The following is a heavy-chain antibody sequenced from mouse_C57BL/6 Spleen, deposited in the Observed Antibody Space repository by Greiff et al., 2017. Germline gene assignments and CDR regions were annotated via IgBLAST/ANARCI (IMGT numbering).Heavy chain of an antibody. CDR1: GFTFSSYA. D-gene: IGHD1-1*01. CDR3: ARDNYGSSFLAY. Sequence: EVQVVESGGGLVKPGGSLKLSCAASGFTFSSYAMSWVRQTPEQRLEWVANISDGGSYTYYPDNVKGRFTISRDNAKNNLYLQLSHLKSEDTAMYYCARDNYGSSFLAYWGQGTLVTVSA. CDR2: ISDGGSYT. J-gene: IGHJ3*01. V-gene: IGHV5-4*01.